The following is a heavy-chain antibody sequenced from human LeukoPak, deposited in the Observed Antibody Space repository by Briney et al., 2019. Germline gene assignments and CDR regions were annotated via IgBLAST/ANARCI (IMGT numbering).Heavy chain of an antibody. V-gene: IGHV1-46*01. CDR1: GYTFTSYF. CDR2: INPSGGST. J-gene: IGHJ4*02. CDR3: GRKFNTDSSLAD. Sequence: ASVKVSCKASGYTFTSYFMHWVRQAPGQGLEWMGIINPSGGSTSYAQKFQGRVTMTRDTSTSTVYMELSSLRSEDTAVYYCGRKFNTDSSLADWGQGTLVTVSS. D-gene: IGHD3-22*01.